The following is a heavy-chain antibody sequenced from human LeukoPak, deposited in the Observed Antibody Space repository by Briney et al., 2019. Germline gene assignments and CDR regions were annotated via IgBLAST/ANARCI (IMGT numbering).Heavy chain of an antibody. CDR1: GFTFSTCT. Sequence: KPGGSLRLSCAASGFTFSTCTMNWVRQAPGKGLEWVSSISSSSSYIYYADSVKGRFTISRDNAKNSLCLQMNSLRAEDTAVYYCARDDIVGATTVDSWGQGTLVTVSS. CDR2: ISSSSSYI. J-gene: IGHJ4*02. D-gene: IGHD1-26*01. V-gene: IGHV3-21*01. CDR3: ARDDIVGATTVDS.